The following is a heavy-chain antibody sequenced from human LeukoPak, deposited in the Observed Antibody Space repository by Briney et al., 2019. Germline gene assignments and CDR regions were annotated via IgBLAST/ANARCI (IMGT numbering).Heavy chain of an antibody. D-gene: IGHD4-17*01. CDR2: ISSSSNSI. Sequence: PGGSLRLSCAASGFAFSSYSMNWVRQAPGTGLEWVSSISSSSNSIHYADSVKGRFTISRDNAKNSLYLQMNSLRAEDTAVYYCARDPTMTTFGYWGQGTLVTVSS. CDR1: GFAFSSYS. J-gene: IGHJ4*02. V-gene: IGHV3-21*01. CDR3: ARDPTMTTFGY.